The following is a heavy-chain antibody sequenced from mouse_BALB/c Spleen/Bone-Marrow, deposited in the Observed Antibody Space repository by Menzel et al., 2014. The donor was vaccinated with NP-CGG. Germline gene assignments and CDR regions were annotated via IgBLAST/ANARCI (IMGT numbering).Heavy chain of an antibody. CDR3: SRLRMITTYFDV. CDR2: ISSSGSYT. J-gene: IGHJ1*01. V-gene: IGHV5-9-3*01. Sequence: EVQGVESGGGLAKPGGSLQLSCAASGFTFSTYAMSWVRQTPEKRLGWVATISSSGSYTYYPDSVKGRFTISRDNAKNTLYLQMSSLRSEDTAMFYCSRLRMITTYFDVWGAGTTVTVSS. CDR1: GFTFSTYA. D-gene: IGHD2-4*01.